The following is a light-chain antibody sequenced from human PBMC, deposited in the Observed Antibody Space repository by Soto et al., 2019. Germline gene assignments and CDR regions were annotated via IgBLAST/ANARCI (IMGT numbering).Light chain of an antibody. J-gene: IGKJ1*01. Sequence: AIQLTQSPSSLSASVGDRVTITCRASQGISSYLAWYQQKPGKAPKLLIYDASSLESGVPSSFSGSGSGTEITLTISSLQPEDFASYYCQQYNSYSTFGQGTKVDIK. CDR1: QGISSY. V-gene: IGKV1-13*02. CDR2: DAS. CDR3: QQYNSYST.